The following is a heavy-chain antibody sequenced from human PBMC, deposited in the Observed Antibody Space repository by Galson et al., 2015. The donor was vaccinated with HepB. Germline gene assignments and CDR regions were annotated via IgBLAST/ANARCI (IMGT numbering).Heavy chain of an antibody. V-gene: IGHV3-30*04. J-gene: IGHJ6*02. CDR1: GFTFSSYA. D-gene: IGHD2-21*01. CDR2: ISYDGSNK. CDR3: ARAAYCGGDCYYYGMDV. Sequence: SLRLSCAASGFTFSSYAMHWVRQAPGKGLEWVAVISYDGSNKYYADSVKGRFTISRDNSKNTLYLQMNSLRAEDTAVYYCARAAYCGGDCYYYGMDVWGQGTTVTVSS.